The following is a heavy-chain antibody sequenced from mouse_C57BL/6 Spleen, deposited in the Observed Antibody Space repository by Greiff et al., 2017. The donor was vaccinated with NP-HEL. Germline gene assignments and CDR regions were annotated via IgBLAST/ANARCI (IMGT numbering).Heavy chain of an antibody. CDR1: GYTFTSYW. D-gene: IGHD1-1*01. Sequence: VQLQQSGAELVKPGASVKMSCKASGYTFTSYWITWVKQRPGQGLEWIGDIYPGSGSTNYNEKFKSKATLTVDTSSSTAYMQLSSLTSEDSAVYYCAREKITTVYYFDYWGQGTTLTVSS. J-gene: IGHJ2*01. CDR2: IYPGSGST. V-gene: IGHV1-55*01. CDR3: AREKITTVYYFDY.